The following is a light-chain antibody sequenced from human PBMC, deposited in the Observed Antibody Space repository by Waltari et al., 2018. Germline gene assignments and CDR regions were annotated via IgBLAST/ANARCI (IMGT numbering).Light chain of an antibody. CDR1: QRLLHSNGYKY. V-gene: IGKV2-28*01. CDR2: LGS. J-gene: IGKJ1*01. Sequence: IVMTQSPPSLPVTPGEPASISCRASQRLLHSNGYKYLDWYLQKPGQSPQLLIYLGSNRASGVPDRFSGSGSGTDFTLKISRVEAEDVGVYYCMQALQTPWTFGQGTKVEIK. CDR3: MQALQTPWT.